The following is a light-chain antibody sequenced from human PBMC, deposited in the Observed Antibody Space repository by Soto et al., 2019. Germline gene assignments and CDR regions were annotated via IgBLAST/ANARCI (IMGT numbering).Light chain of an antibody. CDR2: DVS. V-gene: IGLV7-46*01. J-gene: IGLJ2*01. Sequence: QAVVTQEPSLTVSPGGTVTLTCGSSTGGVTSGHYPYWFQQKPGQAPTTLIYDVSSKHSWTPARFSGSLLGGKAALTLSGALPEDEADYYCLLSYPGTRPLVFGGGTKLTVL. CDR3: LLSYPGTRPLV. CDR1: TGGVTSGHY.